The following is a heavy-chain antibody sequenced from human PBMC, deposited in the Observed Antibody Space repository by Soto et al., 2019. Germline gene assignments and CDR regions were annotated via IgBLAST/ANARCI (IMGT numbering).Heavy chain of an antibody. CDR2: INAGNGNT. J-gene: IGHJ6*04. Sequence: GASVKVSCKASGYTFTSYAMHWVRQAPGQRLEWMGWINAGNGNTKYSQKFQGRVTITRDTSASTAYMELSSLRSEDTAVYYCASWQTGAAPDVRYFWAKGPTVTASA. V-gene: IGHV1-3*01. CDR3: ASWQTGAAPDVRYF. D-gene: IGHD6-13*01. CDR1: GYTFTSYA.